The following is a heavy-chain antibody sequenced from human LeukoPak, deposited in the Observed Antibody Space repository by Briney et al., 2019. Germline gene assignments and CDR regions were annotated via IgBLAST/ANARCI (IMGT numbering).Heavy chain of an antibody. D-gene: IGHD1-26*01. Sequence: SETLSLTCAVSGYSISSGYYWGWIRQPPGKGLEWIGSIYHSGSTYYNPSLKSRVTISVDTSKNQFSLKLSSVTAADTAVYYCARLGSQRIFDYWGQGTLVTVSS. CDR2: IYHSGST. CDR1: GYSISSGYY. V-gene: IGHV4-38-2*01. CDR3: ARLGSQRIFDY. J-gene: IGHJ4*02.